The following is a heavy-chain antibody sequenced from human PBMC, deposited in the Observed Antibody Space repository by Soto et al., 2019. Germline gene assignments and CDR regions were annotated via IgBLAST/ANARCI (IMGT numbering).Heavy chain of an antibody. CDR2: ISYDGSNK. J-gene: IGHJ5*02. CDR3: AKDPYSSGWRGNWFDP. CDR1: GFTFSSYG. V-gene: IGHV3-30*18. D-gene: IGHD6-19*01. Sequence: QVQLVESGGGVVQPGRSLRLSCAASGFTFSSYGMHWVRQAPGKGLEWVAVISYDGSNKYYADSVKGRFTISRDNSKNTLYLQMNSLRAEDTAVYYCAKDPYSSGWRGNWFDPWGQGTLVTVSS.